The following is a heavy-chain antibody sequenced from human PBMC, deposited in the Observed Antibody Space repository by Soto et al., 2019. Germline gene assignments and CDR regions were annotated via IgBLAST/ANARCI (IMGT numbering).Heavy chain of an antibody. CDR2: ISSSGSTI. J-gene: IGHJ3*02. CDR1: GFTFSSYE. V-gene: IGHV3-48*03. CDR3: ASSDCSGGSCYLPDAFDI. Sequence: TGGSLRLSCAASGFTFSSYEMNWVRQAPGKGLEWVSYISSSGSTIYYADSVKGRFTISRDNAKNSLYLQMNSLRAEDTAVYYCASSDCSGGSCYLPDAFDIWGQGTMVTVSS. D-gene: IGHD2-15*01.